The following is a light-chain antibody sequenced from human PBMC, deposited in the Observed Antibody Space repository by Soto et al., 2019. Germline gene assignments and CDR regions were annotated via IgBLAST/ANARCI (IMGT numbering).Light chain of an antibody. J-gene: IGKJ1*01. Sequence: EIVLTQSPATLSLSPGDRATLSCRASQSVSRSLTWYQQKPGQAPRLLIYDASTRATGIPPRFSGSGSGTEFTLTISSLQSEDFAVYYCQQYNNWPRTFGQGTKVDIK. V-gene: IGKV3D-15*01. CDR3: QQYNNWPRT. CDR2: DAS. CDR1: QSVSRS.